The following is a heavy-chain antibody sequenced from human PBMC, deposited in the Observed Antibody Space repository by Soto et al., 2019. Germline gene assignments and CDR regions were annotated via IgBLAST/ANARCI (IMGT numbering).Heavy chain of an antibody. D-gene: IGHD3-22*01. Sequence: LTCTVSGGSISSGDYYWSWIRQPPGKGLEWIGYIYYSGSTYYNPSLKSRVTISVDTSKNQFSLKLSSVTAADTAVYYCARHRGGITMIAVQGFDYWGQGTLVTVSS. V-gene: IGHV4-30-4*01. CDR3: ARHRGGITMIAVQGFDY. CDR2: IYYSGST. J-gene: IGHJ4*02. CDR1: GGSISSGDYY.